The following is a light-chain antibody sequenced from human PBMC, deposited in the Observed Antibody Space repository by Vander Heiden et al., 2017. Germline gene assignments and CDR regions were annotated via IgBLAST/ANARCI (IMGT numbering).Light chain of an antibody. CDR1: QSISSY. CDR2: AAS. CDR3: QQSDSNLPGT. Sequence: DIQMTQSPSSLSASVGDRVTITCRASQSISSYLNWYQQKPGKAPKLLIYAASSWQRGVPSRFSGSGYGKDFTLTISSRQPEDFATYYCQQSDSNLPGTFGQGTKVEIK. J-gene: IGKJ1*01. V-gene: IGKV1-39*01.